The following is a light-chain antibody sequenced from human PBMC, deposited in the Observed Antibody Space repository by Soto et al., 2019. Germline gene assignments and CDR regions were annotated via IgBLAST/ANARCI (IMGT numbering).Light chain of an antibody. V-gene: IGKV3-11*01. J-gene: IGKJ1*01. CDR3: QQYSSSTPRT. CDR1: QSVSSY. Sequence: EIVLTQSPATLSLSPGERANLSCRASQSVSSYLAWYQQKPGQAPRLLIYDASNRATGIPARFSGSGSGTDFTLTISSLEPEDFATYYCQQYSSSTPRTFGQGTKVEIK. CDR2: DAS.